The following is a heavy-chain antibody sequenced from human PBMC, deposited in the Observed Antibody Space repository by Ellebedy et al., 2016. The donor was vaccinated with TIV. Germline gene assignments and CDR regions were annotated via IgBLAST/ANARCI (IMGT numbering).Heavy chain of an antibody. CDR1: GFTFSSYA. J-gene: IGHJ4*02. Sequence: PGGSLRLSCAASGFTFSSYAMSWVRQAPGKGLEWVSAISGSGGSTYYADSVKGRFTISRDNSKNTLYLQMNSLRAEDTAVYYCAKDPNYYYDSSGYLFYWGQGTLVTVSS. V-gene: IGHV3-23*01. CDR2: ISGSGGST. CDR3: AKDPNYYYDSSGYLFY. D-gene: IGHD3-22*01.